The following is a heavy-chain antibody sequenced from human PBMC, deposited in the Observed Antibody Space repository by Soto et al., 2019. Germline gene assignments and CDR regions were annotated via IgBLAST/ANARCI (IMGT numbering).Heavy chain of an antibody. CDR2: FIPSFPAP. CDR3: ATGEVVPSFPNWLDT. D-gene: IGHD2-21*01. V-gene: IGHV1-69*12. Sequence: VQFVQSGAELKKPGSSVRVCCRASGGTIKTYTLSWVRQAPGQGLEWMGAFIPSFPAPNFAQRFKGRLTLTADESTNTGFMELSGLRPEDTALYFCATGEVVPSFPNWLDTWGQGTHVIVSS. J-gene: IGHJ5*02. CDR1: GGTIKTYT.